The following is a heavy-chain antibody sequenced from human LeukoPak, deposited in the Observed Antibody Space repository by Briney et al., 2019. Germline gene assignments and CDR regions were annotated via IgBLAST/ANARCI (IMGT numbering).Heavy chain of an antibody. Sequence: SAETLSLTCAVYGGSFSGYYWSWIRQPPGKGLEWIGEINHSGSTKYNPSLKSRVTISVDTSKNQFSLKLSSVTAADTAVYYCARRGVVPAAMGGGNWSDPWGQGTLVTVSS. CDR1: GGSFSGYY. J-gene: IGHJ5*02. D-gene: IGHD2-2*01. V-gene: IGHV4-34*01. CDR2: INHSGST. CDR3: ARRGVVPAAMGGGNWSDP.